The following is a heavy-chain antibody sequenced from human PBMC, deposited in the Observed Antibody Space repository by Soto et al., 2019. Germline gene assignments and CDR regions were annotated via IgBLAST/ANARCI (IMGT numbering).Heavy chain of an antibody. J-gene: IGHJ4*02. Sequence: QVQLVQSGAEVKKPGASVKVSCKASGYTFTSYGISWVRQAPGQGLEWMGWISAYNGNTNDAQKLQGRVTMTTDTSTSTADMERRSLRSDDTAVDYCARDAGVSGELYYWGQGTLVTVSS. D-gene: IGHD3-16*01. CDR2: ISAYNGNT. V-gene: IGHV1-18*01. CDR3: ARDAGVSGELYY. CDR1: GYTFTSYG.